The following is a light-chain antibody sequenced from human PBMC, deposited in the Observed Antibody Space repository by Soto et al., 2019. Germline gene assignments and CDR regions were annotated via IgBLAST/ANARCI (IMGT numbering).Light chain of an antibody. CDR3: QQYNHWPYT. Sequence: EIVMTQSPATLSVSPGEGATLSCRASQSVYSNLAWYQQKPGQPPRLLIYGASTRATGIPARFSGSGSGTVFTFTNSSLQSEDFAAYYCQQYNHWPYTFGPGTKVDIK. J-gene: IGKJ3*01. CDR2: GAS. CDR1: QSVYSN. V-gene: IGKV3-15*01.